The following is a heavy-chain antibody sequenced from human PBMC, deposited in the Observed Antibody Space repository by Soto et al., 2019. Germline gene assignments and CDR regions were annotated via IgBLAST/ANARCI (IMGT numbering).Heavy chain of an antibody. J-gene: IGHJ6*03. V-gene: IGHV4-34*01. CDR1: GGSFSGYY. Sequence: PSETLSLTCAVYGGSFSGYYWSWIRQPPGKGLEWIGEINHSGSTNYNPSLKSRVTISVDTSKNQFSLKLSSVTAADTAVYYCATLISSPGYYCYFMDVWGKGTTDIVSS. CDR2: INHSGST. D-gene: IGHD6-6*01. CDR3: ATLISSPGYYCYFMDV.